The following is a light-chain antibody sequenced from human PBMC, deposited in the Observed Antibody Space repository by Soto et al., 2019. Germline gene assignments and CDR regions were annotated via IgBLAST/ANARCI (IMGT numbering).Light chain of an antibody. V-gene: IGKV3-20*01. CDR2: AAS. J-gene: IGKJ2*01. CDR3: QQYDTSLPMYT. CDR1: QSVSSTY. Sequence: EIVLTQSPGTLSLSPGERATLSCRASQSVSSTYLAWYQQKPGQAPMLVIYAASNSATGIPVRFSGSASGADFTLTISRLEPEDVALYYCQQYDTSLPMYTFGQGNKRESK.